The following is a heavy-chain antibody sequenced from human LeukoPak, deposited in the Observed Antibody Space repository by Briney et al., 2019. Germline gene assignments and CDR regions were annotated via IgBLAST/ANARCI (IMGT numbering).Heavy chain of an antibody. V-gene: IGHV4-39*07. CDR3: ATKRRGRSYYYDSSGYLWYFDY. J-gene: IGHJ4*02. CDR2: IYYSGST. Sequence: PSETLSLTCTVSGGSISSSSYYWGWIRQPPGKGLEWIGSIYYSGSTYYNPSLKSRVTISVDTSKNQFSLKLSSVTAADTAVYYCATKRRGRSYYYDSSGYLWYFDYWGQGTLVTVSS. CDR1: GGSISSSSYY. D-gene: IGHD3-22*01.